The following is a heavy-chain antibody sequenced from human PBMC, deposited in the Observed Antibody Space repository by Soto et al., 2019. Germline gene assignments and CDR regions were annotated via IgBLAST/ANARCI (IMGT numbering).Heavy chain of an antibody. D-gene: IGHD6-6*01. CDR3: ARDSSSRGWFDP. V-gene: IGHV4-4*02. J-gene: IGHJ5*02. Sequence: PSETLSLTCAVSGGSFTSNNWWTWVRQPPGQGLEWIGDIYRTGSTNYNPSLKSRVTISIDKSKNQFSLKVSSVTPEDTAVYYCARDSSSRGWFDPWGHGTLVTVSS. CDR1: GGSFTSNNW. CDR2: IYRTGST.